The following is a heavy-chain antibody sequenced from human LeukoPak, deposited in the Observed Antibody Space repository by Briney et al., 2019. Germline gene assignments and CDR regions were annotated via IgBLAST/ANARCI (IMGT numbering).Heavy chain of an antibody. CDR2: ISSSSSTI. Sequence: GGSLRLSFAASGFTFSSYSINWVRQAPGKGLEWVSHISSSSSTIYYADSVKGRFTISRDNAKNSLYLQMNSLRAEDTAVYYCARDVCNSGPGPNWFDPWGQGTLVTVSS. CDR3: ARDVCNSGPGPNWFDP. CDR1: GFTFSSYS. V-gene: IGHV3-48*04. D-gene: IGHD3-10*01. J-gene: IGHJ5*02.